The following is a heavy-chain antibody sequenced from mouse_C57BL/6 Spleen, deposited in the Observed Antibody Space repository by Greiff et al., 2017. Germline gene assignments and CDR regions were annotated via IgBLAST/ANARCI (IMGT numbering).Heavy chain of an antibody. D-gene: IGHD2-3*01. CDR3: ARWGLGYSSYYAMDY. CDR2: IHPNSGST. CDR1: GYTFTSYW. J-gene: IGHJ4*01. Sequence: QVQLQQPGAELVKPGASVKLSCKASGYTFTSYWMHWVKQRPGQGLEWIGMIHPNSGSTNYNEKFKSKATLTVDKSSSTAYMQLSSLTSEDSAVYYCARWGLGYSSYYAMDYWGQGTSVTVSS. V-gene: IGHV1-64*01.